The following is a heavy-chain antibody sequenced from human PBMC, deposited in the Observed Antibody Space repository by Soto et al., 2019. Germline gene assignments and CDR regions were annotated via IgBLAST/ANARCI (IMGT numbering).Heavy chain of an antibody. CDR1: GGTFSNHA. CDR3: AREVAADGTFREDVFDI. D-gene: IGHD6-13*01. CDR2: IIPIFTTT. Sequence: QVHLVQSGAEVKKPGSSVKVSCKAPGGTFSNHAINWVRQAPGQGLEWMGRIIPIFTTTNYAQKFQGRVTMTADESTITAYLELSSLKHDDTAVYYCAREVAADGTFREDVFDIWGQGTWSPSLQ. J-gene: IGHJ3*02. V-gene: IGHV1-69*12.